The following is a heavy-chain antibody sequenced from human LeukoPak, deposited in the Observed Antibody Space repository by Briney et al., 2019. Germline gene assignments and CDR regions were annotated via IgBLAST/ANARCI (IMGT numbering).Heavy chain of an antibody. CDR1: GFAFDEHS. CDR2: ISGSGGST. J-gene: IGHJ4*02. V-gene: IGHV3-23*01. CDR3: AKDQDYYGSGSYHY. Sequence: GGSLRLSCTASGFAFDEHSMSWVRQVPGKGLEWVSGISGSGGSTYADSVKGRFTISRDNSRNTLYVQMNSLRAEDTAVYYCAKDQDYYGSGSYHYWGQGTLVTVSS. D-gene: IGHD3-10*01.